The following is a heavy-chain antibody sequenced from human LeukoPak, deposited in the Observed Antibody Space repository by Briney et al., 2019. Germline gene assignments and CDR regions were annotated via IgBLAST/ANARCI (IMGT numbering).Heavy chain of an antibody. Sequence: GGSLRLSCAAPGFKFSSDWMSWVRQAPGKGLEWVANIKEDGSEKYYVDSVKGRFTISRDNAKNSLYLQMNSLRAEDTAVYYCARGGYSGSSDYWGQGTLVTVSS. CDR3: ARGGYSGSSDY. D-gene: IGHD1-26*01. J-gene: IGHJ4*02. CDR2: IKEDGSEK. V-gene: IGHV3-7*01. CDR1: GFKFSSDW.